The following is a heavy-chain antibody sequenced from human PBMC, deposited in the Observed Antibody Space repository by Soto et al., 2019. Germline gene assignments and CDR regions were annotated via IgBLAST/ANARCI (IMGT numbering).Heavy chain of an antibody. D-gene: IGHD3-10*01. J-gene: IGHJ4*02. CDR1: WFTVSSNY. CDR2: IYSGGST. CDR3: ARGRPMVRGVTPLDY. V-gene: IGHV3-53*01. Sequence: GGSLRLSCAASWFTVSSNYMSWVRQAPGKGLEWVSVIYSGGSTYYADSVKGRFTISRDNSKNTLYLQMNSLRAEDTAVYYCARGRPMVRGVTPLDYWGQGTLVTVPQ.